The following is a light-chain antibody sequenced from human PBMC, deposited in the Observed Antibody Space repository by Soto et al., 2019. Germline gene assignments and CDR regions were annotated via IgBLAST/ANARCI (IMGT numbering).Light chain of an antibody. CDR1: SGHSSYT. Sequence: QPVLTQSPSASASLGASVKLTCTLSSGHSSYTITWHQQQPDEGPRFLMNVDSDGSHYKGDGIPDRFSGSSSGAERYLTISSLQSEDEADYYCQTWATGPDWVFGGGTKVTVL. CDR2: VDSDGSH. CDR3: QTWATGPDWV. V-gene: IGLV4-69*01. J-gene: IGLJ3*02.